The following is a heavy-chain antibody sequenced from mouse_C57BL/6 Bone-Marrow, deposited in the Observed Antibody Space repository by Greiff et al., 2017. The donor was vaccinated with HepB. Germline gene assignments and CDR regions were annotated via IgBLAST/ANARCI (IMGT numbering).Heavy chain of an antibody. CDR1: GYAFSSSW. V-gene: IGHV1-82*01. Sequence: VQLQESGPELVKPGASVKISCKASGYAFSSSWMNWVKQRPGKGLEWIGRIYPGDGDTNYNGKFKGKATLTADKSSSTAYMQLSSLTSEDSAVYFCARDEERYFDYWGQGTTLTVSS. CDR3: ARDEERYFDY. CDR2: IYPGDGDT. J-gene: IGHJ2*01.